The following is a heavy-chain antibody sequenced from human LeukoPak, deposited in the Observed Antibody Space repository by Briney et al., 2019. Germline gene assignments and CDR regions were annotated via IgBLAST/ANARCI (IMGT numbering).Heavy chain of an antibody. Sequence: GASVKVSCKASGYTFTSYYMHWVRQAPGQGLEWMGIINPSGGSTSYAQKFQGRVTMTRDTSTSTVYMELRSLRSDDTAVYYCARIGDCSSTTCYQPPFDYWGQGTLVTVSS. CDR2: INPSGGST. V-gene: IGHV1-46*01. J-gene: IGHJ4*02. CDR3: ARIGDCSSTTCYQPPFDY. CDR1: GYTFTSYY. D-gene: IGHD2-2*01.